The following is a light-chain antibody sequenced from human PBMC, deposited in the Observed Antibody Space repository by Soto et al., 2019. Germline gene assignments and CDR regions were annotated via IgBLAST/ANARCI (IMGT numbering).Light chain of an antibody. J-gene: IGKJ1*01. Sequence: IQMTQSPSTLSGSVGDRVTITCRASQAIXSWFAWYQQKPGKAPKILXDTASTLNRGGPSRLSGSGSATEFTLTISSMQPDDFANYYCQHYKSDSWTFGQGTKVDI. CDR3: QHYKSDSWT. CDR2: TAS. V-gene: IGKV1-5*03. CDR1: QAIXSW.